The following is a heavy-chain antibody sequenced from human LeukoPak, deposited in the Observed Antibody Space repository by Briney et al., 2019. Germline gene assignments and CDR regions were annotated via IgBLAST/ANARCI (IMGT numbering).Heavy chain of an antibody. J-gene: IGHJ4*02. V-gene: IGHV3-7*01. CDR3: AREGTGDFDY. CDR2: IKQDGSEK. Sequence: GGSLRLSRAASGFTFSTYWMTWVRQAPGKGLEWVANIKQDGSEKYYVDSVKGRFTISRDNAKNSLYLQMNSLRAEDTAVYYCAREGTGDFDYWGQGTLVTVSS. CDR1: GFTFSTYW. D-gene: IGHD7-27*01.